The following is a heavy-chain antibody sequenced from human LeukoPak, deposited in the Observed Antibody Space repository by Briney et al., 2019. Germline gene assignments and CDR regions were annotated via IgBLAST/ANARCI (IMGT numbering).Heavy chain of an antibody. J-gene: IGHJ4*02. CDR2: ISAYNGNT. D-gene: IGHD1-14*01. CDR3: AGWGTLNSPFDY. CDR1: LYSFTSYV. V-gene: IGHV1-18*01. Sequence: GASVKVSSMPSLYSFTSYVICWVREAPGQGLEWMGWISAYNGNTNNAQKLQGRVTMTTDTSTSTAYMELRSLRSDDTAVYYCAGWGTLNSPFDYWGQGTLVTVSS.